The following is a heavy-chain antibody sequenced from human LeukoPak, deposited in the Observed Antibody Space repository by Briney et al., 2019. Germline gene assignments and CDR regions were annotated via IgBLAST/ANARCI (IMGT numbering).Heavy chain of an antibody. V-gene: IGHV3-23*01. CDR1: GFTFNTYW. J-gene: IGHJ5*02. Sequence: GGSLRLSCAASGFTFNTYWMTWVRQAPGKGLEWVPSISAGGGSTYYADSVKGRFTISRDNFKNTLYLQMKSLRADDTAVYYCAADSGLYHGDWFDPWGQGTLVTVSS. CDR2: ISAGGGST. D-gene: IGHD2-2*01. CDR3: AADSGLYHGDWFDP.